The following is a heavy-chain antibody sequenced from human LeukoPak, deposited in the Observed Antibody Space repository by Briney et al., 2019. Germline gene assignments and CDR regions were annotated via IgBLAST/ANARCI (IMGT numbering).Heavy chain of an antibody. V-gene: IGHV4-61*01. Sequence: PSETLSLTCTVSGGSVSNASYYWSWTRQPPGKGLDWIGYVYYSGSTNYNPSLKSRVTISVDTSKNQFSLKLSSVTAADTAVYYCARGRLSGVGPWGQGTLVTVSS. CDR1: GGSVSNASYY. J-gene: IGHJ5*02. D-gene: IGHD2/OR15-2a*01. CDR3: ARGRLSGVGP. CDR2: VYYSGST.